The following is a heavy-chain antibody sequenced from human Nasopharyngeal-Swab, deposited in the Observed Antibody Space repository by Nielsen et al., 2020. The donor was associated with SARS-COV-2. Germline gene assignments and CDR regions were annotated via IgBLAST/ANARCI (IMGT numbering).Heavy chain of an antibody. CDR3: AKKYGTRGWYVGLDY. Sequence: GGSLRLSCAASGFGFSAFAMSWVRQAPGKGLEWVSAAGGNDGSTFYADSVRGRFTISRDNSKNTLYLQMNSLRAEDTALYYCAKKYGTRGWYVGLDYWGQGTQGTV. D-gene: IGHD6-19*01. J-gene: IGHJ4*02. CDR2: AGGNDGST. V-gene: IGHV3-23*01. CDR1: GFGFSAFA.